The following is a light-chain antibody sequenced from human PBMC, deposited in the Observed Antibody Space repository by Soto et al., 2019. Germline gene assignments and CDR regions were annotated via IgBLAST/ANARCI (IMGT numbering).Light chain of an antibody. J-gene: IGKJ5*01. Sequence: IVLTQSPATLSFSPGERATLSCRASQSVSSYLAWYQQKPGQAPRVLIYDASTRATGIPARFSANGSGTDGTLTVSSLEQEDAAVYDGQQRHMWTITFGQGTRLEIK. CDR2: DAS. V-gene: IGKV3-11*01. CDR3: QQRHMWTIT. CDR1: QSVSSY.